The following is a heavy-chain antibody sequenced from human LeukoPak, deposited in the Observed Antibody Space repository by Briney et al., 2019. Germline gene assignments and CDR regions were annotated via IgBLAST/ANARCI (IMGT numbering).Heavy chain of an antibody. CDR2: IYYSGST. D-gene: IGHD5/OR15-5a*01. CDR1: GGSISSSSYY. Sequence: SETLSLTCTVSGGSISSSSYYWGWIRQPPGKGLEWIGSIYYSGSTYYNPSLKSRVTISVDTSKNQFSLKPSSVTAADTVVYYCARHDGDLGLAWGQGTLVTVSS. V-gene: IGHV4-39*01. CDR3: ARHDGDLGLA. J-gene: IGHJ5*02.